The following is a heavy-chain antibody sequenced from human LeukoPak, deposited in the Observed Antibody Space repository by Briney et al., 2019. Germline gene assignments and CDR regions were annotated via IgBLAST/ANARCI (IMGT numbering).Heavy chain of an antibody. CDR2: IYSGGST. D-gene: IGHD1-1*01. V-gene: IGHV3-53*01. CDR3: ARDAPQLGFDP. CDR1: GFTVSSNY. J-gene: IGHJ5*02. Sequence: QTGGSLRLSCAASGFTVSSNYMSWVRQAPGKGLEWVSVIYSGGSTYYADSVKGRFTISRDNSKNTLYLQMNSLRAEDTAVYYCARDAPQLGFDPWGQGTLVTLSS.